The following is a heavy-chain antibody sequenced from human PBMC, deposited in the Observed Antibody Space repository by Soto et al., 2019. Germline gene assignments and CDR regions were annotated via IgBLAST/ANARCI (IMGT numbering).Heavy chain of an antibody. CDR3: ASGDAYCGGDCYSSGSVFDY. J-gene: IGHJ4*02. CDR2: ISYDGSNK. V-gene: IGHV3-30-3*01. Sequence: SGGSLRLSCAASGFTFSSYAMHWVRQAPGKGLEWVAVISYDGSNKYYADSVKGRFTISRDNSKNTLYLQMNSLRAEDTAVYYCASGDAYCGGDCYSSGSVFDYWGQGTLVTVSS. CDR1: GFTFSSYA. D-gene: IGHD2-21*02.